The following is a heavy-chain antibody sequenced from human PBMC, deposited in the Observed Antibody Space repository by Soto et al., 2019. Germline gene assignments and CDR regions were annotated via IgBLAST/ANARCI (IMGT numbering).Heavy chain of an antibody. V-gene: IGHV4-39*01. J-gene: IGHJ5*02. Sequence: KPSETLSLTCTVSGGSISSSNYYWAWIRQPPGKGLEWIGSIYYSGSTYYNPSLKSRVTISVDTSKNHFSLKLSSVTAADTAVYYCARHYYGSGSYSTPNWFDPWGQGTQVTVSS. CDR3: ARHYYGSGSYSTPNWFDP. D-gene: IGHD3-10*01. CDR1: GGSISSSNYY. CDR2: IYYSGST.